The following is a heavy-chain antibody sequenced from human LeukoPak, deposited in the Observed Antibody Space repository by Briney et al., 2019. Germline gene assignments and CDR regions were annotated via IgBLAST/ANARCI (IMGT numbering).Heavy chain of an antibody. D-gene: IGHD3-22*01. CDR3: ARGVHVRMYDSNHNSFDP. CDR1: GGTFSSYA. V-gene: IGHV1-46*01. Sequence: GASVKVSCKASGGTFSSYAISWVRQAPGQGLEWMGIINPSGGTTRYAQKFQGRVTMTRDMSTSTVYMDLSSLRSEDTALYYCARGVHVRMYDSNHNSFDPWGQGTLVTVSS. J-gene: IGHJ5*01. CDR2: INPSGGTT.